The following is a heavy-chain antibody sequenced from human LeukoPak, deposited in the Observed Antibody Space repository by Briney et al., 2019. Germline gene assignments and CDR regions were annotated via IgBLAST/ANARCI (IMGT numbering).Heavy chain of an antibody. CDR2: INPSGGST. V-gene: IGHV1-46*01. CDR3: ARSSRGWFGELLYYMDV. D-gene: IGHD3-10*01. J-gene: IGHJ6*03. CDR1: GYTFTSYY. Sequence: ASVKVSCKASGYTFTSYYMHWVRQAPGQGLEWMGIINPSGGSTSYAQKFQGRVTMTRDTSTSTVYMELSSLRSEDTAVYYCARSSRGWFGELLYYMDVWGKGTTVTISS.